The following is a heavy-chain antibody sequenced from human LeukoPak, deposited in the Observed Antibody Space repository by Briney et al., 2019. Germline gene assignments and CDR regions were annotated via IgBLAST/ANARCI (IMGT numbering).Heavy chain of an antibody. D-gene: IGHD1-26*01. CDR1: GGSISSYY. V-gene: IGHV4-59*12. CDR3: ARGVGATLLFDY. CDR2: IYYSGST. Sequence: SETLSLTCTVSGGSISSYYWSWIRQPPGKGLEWIGYIYYSGSTNYNPSLKSRVTISVDTSKNQFSLKLSSVTAADTAVYYCARGVGATLLFDYWGQGTLVTVSS. J-gene: IGHJ4*02.